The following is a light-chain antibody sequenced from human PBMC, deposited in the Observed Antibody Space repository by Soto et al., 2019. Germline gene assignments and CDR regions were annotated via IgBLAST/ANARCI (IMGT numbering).Light chain of an antibody. V-gene: IGKV3-11*01. J-gene: IGKJ4*01. CDR2: DAS. CDR1: QSVSSY. CDR3: QQRSNWPT. Sequence: EIVLTQSPATLSLSPGERATLSCRASQSVSSYLAWYQQKPGQAPRLLIYDASNRATGIPARLSGSGSGTDFTHTISSLEPEDFAVYYCQQRSNWPTFGGGTKVEIK.